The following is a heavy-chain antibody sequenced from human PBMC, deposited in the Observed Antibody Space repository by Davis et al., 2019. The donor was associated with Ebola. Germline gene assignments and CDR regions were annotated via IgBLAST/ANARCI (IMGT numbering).Heavy chain of an antibody. Sequence: PGGSLRLSCAASGFTFSNSWMTWVRRAPGRGLEWVAHIKDDGSQKYYLDSVKGRFSVSRDNVKNSLFLQMDSLRGDDTAVYSCGIGWGAHWGQGTLVTVSS. CDR3: GIGWGAH. CDR1: GFTFSNSW. V-gene: IGHV3-7*03. CDR2: IKDDGSQK. D-gene: IGHD1-26*01. J-gene: IGHJ4*02.